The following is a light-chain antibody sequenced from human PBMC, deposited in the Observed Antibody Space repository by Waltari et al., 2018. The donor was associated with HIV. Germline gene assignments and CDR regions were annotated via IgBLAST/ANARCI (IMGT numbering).Light chain of an antibody. V-gene: IGLV2-14*01. CDR1: SSDVGAYYY. J-gene: IGLJ1*01. CDR2: EVS. CDR3: SSYTGSSTLYV. Sequence: QSALTQPASVSGSPGQSITISCTGTSSDVGAYYYVSWFQLQPGKAPKLMIYEVSNRPSGVSNRFSGSKSGNTASLTISGLQAEDEADYFCSSYTGSSTLYVFGTGTKVTVL.